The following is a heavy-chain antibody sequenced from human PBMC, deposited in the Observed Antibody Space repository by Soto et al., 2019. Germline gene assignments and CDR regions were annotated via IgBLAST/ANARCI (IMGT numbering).Heavy chain of an antibody. CDR2: VSFAGTNK. V-gene: IGHV3-30-3*01. J-gene: IGHJ6*01. Sequence: QVQLVESGGGVVQPGRSLRLSCVASGFTFSNYVMHWVRRAPGKGLEWVAVVSFAGTNKYYPDSVKGRFTISRDNSRNTLSLGMHSLTAEDTAVYYCAREGSAVGYYGLDVWGQGTPVTVSP. D-gene: IGHD1-26*01. CDR3: AREGSAVGYYGLDV. CDR1: GFTFSNYV.